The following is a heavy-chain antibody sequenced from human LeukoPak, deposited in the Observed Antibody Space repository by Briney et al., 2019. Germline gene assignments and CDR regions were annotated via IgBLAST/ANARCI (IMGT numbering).Heavy chain of an antibody. V-gene: IGHV4-39*07. CDR1: GGSISSSSYY. CDR3: AREGSSSQSFDY. CDR2: IYYSGST. Sequence: SETLSLTCTVSGGSISSSSYYWGWIRQPLGKGLEWIGSIYYSGSTYYNPSLKSRVTISVDTSKNQFSLKLSSVTAADTAVYYCAREGSSSQSFDYWGQGTLVTVSS. J-gene: IGHJ4*02. D-gene: IGHD6-19*01.